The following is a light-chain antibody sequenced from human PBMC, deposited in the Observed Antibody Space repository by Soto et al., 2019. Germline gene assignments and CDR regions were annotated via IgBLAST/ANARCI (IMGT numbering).Light chain of an antibody. V-gene: IGLV2-14*01. CDR3: QAYDNSLRGWV. CDR2: EVS. J-gene: IGLJ3*02. CDR1: SSDVGGYNY. Sequence: QSALTQPASMSGSPGRSITISCTGTSSDVGGYNYVSWYQQHPGKAPKLMIYEVSNRPSGVPARFSGSKSGTSASLAITGLQADDEADYYCQAYDNSLRGWVFGGGTKLTVL.